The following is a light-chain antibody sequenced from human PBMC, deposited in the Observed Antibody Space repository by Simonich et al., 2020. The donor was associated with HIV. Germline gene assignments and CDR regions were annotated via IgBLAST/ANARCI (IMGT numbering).Light chain of an antibody. J-gene: IGKJ2*01. CDR3: QQFNSYLHT. CDR2: AAS. CDR1: QYITKY. Sequence: DIQMTQSPSSLSASVGDRVTITCRARQYITKYLNWYQKKPGQAPTLLIYAASNLQIGVPSTFSGSGSGTDFTLTISSLQPEDFATYYCQQFNSYLHTFGQGTKLEIK. V-gene: IGKV1-17*01.